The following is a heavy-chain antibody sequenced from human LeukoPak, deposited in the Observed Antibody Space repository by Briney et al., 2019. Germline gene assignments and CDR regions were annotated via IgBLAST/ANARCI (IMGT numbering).Heavy chain of an antibody. V-gene: IGHV4-34*01. J-gene: IGHJ4*02. CDR2: INHSGST. CDR1: GGSFSGYY. Sequence: SETLSLTCAVYGGSFSGYYWSWIRQPPGKGLEWIGEINHSGSTKYNPSLKSRVTISVDTSKNQFSLKLSSVTAADTAMYYCARSLKDIVVVPAANDLDYWGQGTLVTVSS. D-gene: IGHD2-2*01. CDR3: ARSLKDIVVVPAANDLDY.